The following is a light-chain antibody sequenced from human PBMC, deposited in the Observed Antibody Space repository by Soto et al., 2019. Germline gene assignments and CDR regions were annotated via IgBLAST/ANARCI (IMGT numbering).Light chain of an antibody. CDR3: QQSYSTPWT. Sequence: DIQMTQSPSSLSASVGDRVTITCRASQSISSYLNWYQQQPGKAPKLLIYAASSLQSGVPSRFSGSGSGTAFTLTISRLQPEDLATYYCQQSYSTPWTFGQGTKVEIK. CDR2: AAS. CDR1: QSISSY. V-gene: IGKV1-39*01. J-gene: IGKJ1*01.